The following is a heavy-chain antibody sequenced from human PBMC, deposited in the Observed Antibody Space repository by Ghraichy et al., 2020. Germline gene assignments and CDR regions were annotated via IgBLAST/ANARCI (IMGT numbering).Heavy chain of an antibody. CDR1: GFTFSNAW. Sequence: GGSLRLSCAASGFTFSNAWMSWVRQAPGKGLEWVGRIKSKTDGGTTDYATPVEGRFTISRDDSKNTLFLQMNRLKSDDTAVYYCTLDEGFDSWGQGTLVTVSS. CDR2: IKSKTDGGTT. V-gene: IGHV3-15*01. J-gene: IGHJ5*01. CDR3: TLDEGFDS.